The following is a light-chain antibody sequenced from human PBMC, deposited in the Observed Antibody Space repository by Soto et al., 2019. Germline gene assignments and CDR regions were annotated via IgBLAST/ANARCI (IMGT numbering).Light chain of an antibody. CDR1: QDISSA. V-gene: IGKV1-13*02. CDR2: AAS. Sequence: AIPLTQSPSSLSACVGDRVPITCQASQDISSALAWCQQKPGEAPKILIYAASSLQSGVPSRFSGSGSGTDFTLTISSLQPEDFATYYCQQANSFPLTFGGGTKVDIK. J-gene: IGKJ4*01. CDR3: QQANSFPLT.